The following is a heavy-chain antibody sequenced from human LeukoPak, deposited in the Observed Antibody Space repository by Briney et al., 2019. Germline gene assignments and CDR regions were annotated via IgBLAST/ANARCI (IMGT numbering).Heavy chain of an antibody. J-gene: IGHJ6*02. CDR1: GFTFSSYS. CDR2: ISSSSSYI. CDR3: AREAGIAAAGYYYYGMDV. D-gene: IGHD6-13*01. Sequence: PGGSLRLSCAASGFTFSSYSMNWVRQAPGKGLEWVSSISSSSSYIYYADSVKGRFTISRDNAKNSLHLQMNSLRAEDTAVYYCAREAGIAAAGYYYYGMDVWGQGTTVTVSS. V-gene: IGHV3-21*01.